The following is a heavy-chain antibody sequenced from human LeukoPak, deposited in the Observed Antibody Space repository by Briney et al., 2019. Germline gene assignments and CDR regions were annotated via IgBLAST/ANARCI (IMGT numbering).Heavy chain of an antibody. D-gene: IGHD6-6*01. Sequence: SETLSLTCSVSGVSITKYYWTWIRQPPGEGLEWIGHFYHSGSATYPPSLDGRVDISVDTSKNQFSLKLSSVTAADTAVYYCARDLSIMEYGSSQTAFDIWGQGTMVTVSS. V-gene: IGHV4-59*12. CDR3: ARDLSIMEYGSSQTAFDI. CDR2: FYHSGSA. CDR1: GVSITKYY. J-gene: IGHJ3*02.